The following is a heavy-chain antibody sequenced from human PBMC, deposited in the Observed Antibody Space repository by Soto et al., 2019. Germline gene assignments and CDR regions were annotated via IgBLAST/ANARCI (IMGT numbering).Heavy chain of an antibody. D-gene: IGHD3-10*01. CDR3: ARDQRLFRGIFPYSSGMDV. J-gene: IGHJ6*02. V-gene: IGHV3-48*03. Sequence: VRLVESGGDLVQPGGSLRLSCAASGFTVTDYEMNWVRQAPGKGLEFVSKISSSGATINYADSVKGRFAVSRDNAKNSLFLQMNSLRAEDTAVYYCARDQRLFRGIFPYSSGMDVWGQGTTVTVSS. CDR1: GFTVTDYE. CDR2: ISSSGATI.